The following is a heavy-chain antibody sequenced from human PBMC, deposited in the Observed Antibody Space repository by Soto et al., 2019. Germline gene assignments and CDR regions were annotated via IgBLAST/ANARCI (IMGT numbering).Heavy chain of an antibody. V-gene: IGHV4-34*01. CDR3: ARGGLKLGYCSSTSCYRWFDP. Sequence: SETLSLTCAVYGGSFSGYYWSWIRQPPGKGLEWIGEINHSGSTNYNPSLKSRVTISVDTSKNQFSLKLSSVTAADTAVYYCARGGLKLGYCSSTSCYRWFDPWGQGTLVTVSS. CDR2: INHSGST. D-gene: IGHD2-2*01. J-gene: IGHJ5*02. CDR1: GGSFSGYY.